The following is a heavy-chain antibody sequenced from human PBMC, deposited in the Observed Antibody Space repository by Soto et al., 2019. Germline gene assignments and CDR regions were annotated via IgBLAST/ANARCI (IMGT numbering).Heavy chain of an antibody. J-gene: IGHJ3*01. CDR2: INTDGSQK. CDR1: GFTFNSYL. Sequence: WGSLIIYCASCGFTFNSYLMTWVRQAPGKGLEWVANINTDGSQKHSVDSVNGRFTFSRDNGKNSLYLQMNSLRVEDTAVYYCARVYRRNTFDVWGQGTMVTVSS. V-gene: IGHV3-7*01. CDR3: ARVYRRNTFDV. D-gene: IGHD2-2*01.